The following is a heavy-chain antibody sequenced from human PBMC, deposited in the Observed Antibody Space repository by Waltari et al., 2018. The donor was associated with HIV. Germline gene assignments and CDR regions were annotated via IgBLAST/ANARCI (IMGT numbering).Heavy chain of an antibody. Sequence: EVQLVESGGGLVQPGGSLKLSCAASGFTFSGSAMHWVRQASGKGLEWVGRIRSKANSYATAYAASVKGRFTISRDDSKNTAYLQMNSLKTEDTAVYYCMGSSGFQYYWGQGTLVTVSS. CDR1: GFTFSGSA. V-gene: IGHV3-73*01. D-gene: IGHD3-22*01. CDR3: MGSSGFQYY. CDR2: IRSKANSYAT. J-gene: IGHJ4*02.